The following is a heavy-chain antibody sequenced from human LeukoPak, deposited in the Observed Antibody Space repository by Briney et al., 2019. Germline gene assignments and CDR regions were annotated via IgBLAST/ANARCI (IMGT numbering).Heavy chain of an antibody. J-gene: IGHJ4*02. CDR2: ISWNSGSI. CDR3: AKVSGEDTAGYYFDY. Sequence: GRSLRLSCAASGFTFDDYAMHWVRHAPGKGLEWVSGISWNSGSIGYADSVKGRFTISRDNAKNSLYLQMNSLRAEDTALYYCAKVSGEDTAGYYFDYWGQGTLVTVSS. CDR1: GFTFDDYA. D-gene: IGHD5-18*01. V-gene: IGHV3-9*01.